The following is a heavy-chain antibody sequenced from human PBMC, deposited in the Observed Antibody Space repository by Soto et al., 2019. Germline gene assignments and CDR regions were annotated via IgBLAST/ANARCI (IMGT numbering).Heavy chain of an antibody. J-gene: IGHJ6*02. V-gene: IGHV4-59*08. D-gene: IGHD3-22*01. Sequence: NPSETLSLTCTVSGGSISSYYWSWIRQPPGKGLEWIGYIYYSGSTNYNPSLKSRVTISVDTSKNQFSLKLSSVTAADTAVYYCARVVVVIPPGYYYAMDVWGQGTTVTVSS. CDR3: ARVVVVIPPGYYYAMDV. CDR1: GGSISSYY. CDR2: IYYSGST.